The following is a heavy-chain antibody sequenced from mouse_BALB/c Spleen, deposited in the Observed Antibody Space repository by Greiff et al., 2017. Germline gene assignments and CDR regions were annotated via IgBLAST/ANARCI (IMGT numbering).Heavy chain of an antibody. CDR1: GFTFSSYA. D-gene: IGHD2-14*01. CDR3: ARGEVPHYYAMDY. V-gene: IGHV5-9-3*01. CDR2: ISSGGSYT. J-gene: IGHJ4*01. Sequence: EVQLVESGGGLVKPGGSLKLSCAASGFTFSSYAMSWVRQTPEKRLEWVATISSGGSYTYYPDSVKGRFTISRDNAKNTLYLQMSSLRSEDTAMYYCARGEVPHYYAMDYWGQGTSVTVSS.